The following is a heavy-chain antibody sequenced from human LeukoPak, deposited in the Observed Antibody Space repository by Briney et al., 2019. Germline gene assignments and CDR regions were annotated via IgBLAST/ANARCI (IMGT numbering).Heavy chain of an antibody. Sequence: GGSLRLSCEASGFTFSTYAMSWVRQAPGKGLEWVSGISGSAASAYYADSVKGRFTISRDNSKNTVYLQMNSLRAEDTAVYYCAKDLAAYNSGTLFDPWGQGTLVTVSS. CDR3: AKDLAAYNSGTLFDP. CDR2: ISGSAASA. D-gene: IGHD3-10*01. V-gene: IGHV3-23*01. CDR1: GFTFSTYA. J-gene: IGHJ5*02.